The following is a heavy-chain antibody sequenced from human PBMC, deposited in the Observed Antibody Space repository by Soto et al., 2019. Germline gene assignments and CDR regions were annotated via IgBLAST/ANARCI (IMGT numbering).Heavy chain of an antibody. CDR2: INHSGST. Sequence: SETLSLTCAVYGGSFSGYYWSWIRQPPGKGLEWIGEINHSGSTNYNPSLKSRVTISVDTSKNQFSLKLSSVTAADTAVYYCARFRLRKAFDIWGQGTMVTVSS. J-gene: IGHJ3*02. CDR1: GGSFSGYY. D-gene: IGHD5-12*01. CDR3: ARFRLRKAFDI. V-gene: IGHV4-34*01.